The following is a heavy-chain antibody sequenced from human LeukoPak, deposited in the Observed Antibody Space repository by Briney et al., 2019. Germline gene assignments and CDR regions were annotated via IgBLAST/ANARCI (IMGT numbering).Heavy chain of an antibody. Sequence: PSVKVSCKASGYTFTSYGISWVRQAPGQGLEWMGWITTSNGNTNYAQKFQDKFTMTSDTSTSTAYMDLRSLRSDDTAVYYCGRVINGFIDYWGQGTLVTVSS. CDR2: ITTSNGNT. CDR1: GYTFTSYG. J-gene: IGHJ4*02. CDR3: GRVINGFIDY. D-gene: IGHD2-8*01. V-gene: IGHV1-18*01.